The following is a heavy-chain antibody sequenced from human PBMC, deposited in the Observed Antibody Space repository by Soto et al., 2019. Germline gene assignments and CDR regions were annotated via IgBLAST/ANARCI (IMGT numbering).Heavy chain of an antibody. CDR3: ARSQYGSGSYFSHYYYYGMDV. V-gene: IGHV1-2*04. CDR2: INPNSGGT. J-gene: IGHJ6*02. D-gene: IGHD3-10*01. Sequence: PVKVSRNASGSNFTGNYMHRVRQAPGQGLEWMGWINPNSGGTNYAQKFQGWVTMTRDTSISTAYMELSRLRSDDTAVYYCARSQYGSGSYFSHYYYYGMDVRGQGTTVTLSS. CDR1: GSNFTGNY.